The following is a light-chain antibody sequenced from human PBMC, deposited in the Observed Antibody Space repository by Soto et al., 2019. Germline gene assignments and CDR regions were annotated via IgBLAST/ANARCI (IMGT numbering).Light chain of an antibody. CDR2: GVT. Sequence: QPVLTQPASVSGSPGQSITISCTGTGSDIDAYNYVSWYQQHPGKAPKLIIYGVTHRPSGVSTRFSASKSAYTASLTISGLQAEDEADYYCSSFTTSYFYVFGPGTKLTVL. CDR1: GSDIDAYNY. V-gene: IGLV2-14*01. J-gene: IGLJ1*01. CDR3: SSFTTSYFYV.